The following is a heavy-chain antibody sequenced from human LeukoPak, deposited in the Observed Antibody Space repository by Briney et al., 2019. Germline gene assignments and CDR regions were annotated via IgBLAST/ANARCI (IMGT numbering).Heavy chain of an antibody. Sequence: SGGSLRLSCAASGFTFSSYGMHWVRQAPGKGLEWVAFIRYDGSNKYYADSVKGRFTISRDNSKNTLYLQMNSLRAEDTAVYYCAKEGERFTIFGVVDYWGQGTLVTVSS. CDR3: AKEGERFTIFGVVDY. CDR2: IRYDGSNK. J-gene: IGHJ4*02. V-gene: IGHV3-30*02. CDR1: GFTFSSYG. D-gene: IGHD3-3*01.